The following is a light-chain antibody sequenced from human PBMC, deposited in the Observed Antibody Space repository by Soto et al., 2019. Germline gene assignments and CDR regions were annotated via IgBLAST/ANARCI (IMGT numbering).Light chain of an antibody. J-gene: IGLJ3*02. CDR1: SIGRKS. CDR2: DDS. V-gene: IGLV3-21*02. Sequence: SYELTQPPSVSVAPGQTARILCEGSSIGRKSVHWYQQKSGQAPMLVVYDDSDRPSGIPERFSGSNSENTATLTISRVEAGDAADFYCQVWDSSTEYPVFGGGTKLTVL. CDR3: QVWDSSTEYPV.